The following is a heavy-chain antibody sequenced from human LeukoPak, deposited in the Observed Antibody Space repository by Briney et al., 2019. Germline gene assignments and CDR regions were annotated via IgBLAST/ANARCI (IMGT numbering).Heavy chain of an antibody. D-gene: IGHD5-12*01. CDR2: ISPYNGNT. CDR1: GYTFTNYG. CDR3: ARVGPEAWISFVVFDS. V-gene: IGHV1-18*01. J-gene: IGHJ4*02. Sequence: GASVKVSCKASGYTFTNYGVSWVRQAPGQGLEWMGWISPYNGNTNYAQNFQDRITMTTDTSTNTAYMVLRSLRSDDTAVYYCARVGPEAWISFVVFDSWGQGTLVAVSS.